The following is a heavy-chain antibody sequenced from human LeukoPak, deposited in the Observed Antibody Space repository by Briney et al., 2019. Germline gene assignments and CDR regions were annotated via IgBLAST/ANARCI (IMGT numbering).Heavy chain of an antibody. D-gene: IGHD3-3*01. Sequence: SVKVSCTASGGTFSSHASSWVRQAPGQGLEGMGWMNPSSGNAGFAQKFQGRVTMTRNTSISTAYMELSSLRSEDTAVYYCARGQAQYYDLWSGYYKGAYYYYYMDVWGKGTTVTVSS. CDR3: ARGQAQYYDLWSGYYKGAYYYYYMDV. J-gene: IGHJ6*03. V-gene: IGHV1-8*02. CDR1: GGTFSSHA. CDR2: MNPSSGNA.